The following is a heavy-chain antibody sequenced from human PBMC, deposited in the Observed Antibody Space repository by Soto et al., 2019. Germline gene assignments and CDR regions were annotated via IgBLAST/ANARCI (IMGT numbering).Heavy chain of an antibody. CDR1: GFTFSIYG. V-gene: IGHV3-33*01. CDR2: IWYDGRNT. J-gene: IGHJ4*02. D-gene: IGHD3-22*01. CDR3: ARTAYYYDSSGYYFDC. Sequence: PRGSLRLSCAASGFTFSIYGMHWVRQAPGQGLEWVAVIWYDGRNTYYADSVKGRFTISRDNSKNTLYLQMNSLRAEDTAVYYCARTAYYYDSSGYYFDCWGQGTLVTVSS.